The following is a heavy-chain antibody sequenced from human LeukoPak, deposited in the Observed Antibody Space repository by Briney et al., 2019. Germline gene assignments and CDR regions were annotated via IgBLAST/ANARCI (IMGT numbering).Heavy chain of an antibody. Sequence: GASVKASCKASGYTFTSYGISWVRQAPGQGLEWMGWISAYNGNTNYAQKLQGRVTMTTDTSTSTAYMELRSLRSDDTAVYYCATIPNYYYYYMDVWGKGTTVTVSS. D-gene: IGHD2-21*01. CDR3: ATIPNYYYYYMDV. CDR1: GYTFTSYG. J-gene: IGHJ6*03. V-gene: IGHV1-18*01. CDR2: ISAYNGNT.